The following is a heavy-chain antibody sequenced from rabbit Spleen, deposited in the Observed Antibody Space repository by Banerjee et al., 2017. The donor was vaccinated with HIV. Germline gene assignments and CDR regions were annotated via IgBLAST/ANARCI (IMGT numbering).Heavy chain of an antibody. D-gene: IGHD8-1*01. Sequence: QSLEESGGDLVKPGASLTLTCTASGFSFSSSDYMCWVRQAPGKGLEWISCIAGSSGSTYYASWAKGRFTISKTSATTVTLQMTSLTAADTATYFCARSDDSSSYNRINLWGPGTLVTVS. V-gene: IGHV1S40*01. CDR1: GFSFSSSDY. CDR3: ARSDDSSSYNRINL. CDR2: IAGSSGST. J-gene: IGHJ4*01.